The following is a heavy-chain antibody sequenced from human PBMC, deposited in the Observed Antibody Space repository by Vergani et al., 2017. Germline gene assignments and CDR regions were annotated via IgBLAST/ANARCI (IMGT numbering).Heavy chain of an antibody. J-gene: IGHJ5*02. CDR3: ARHSTVEWLVKLGWIDP. Sequence: QLQLQESGPGLVKPSATLSLTCSVSGASIRSSTYSWGWIRQPPGRGLEWIASIYYSGSTYYNPSLKRRVTISVDTSKNQFSLKLSSVTAADTAVYFCARHSTVEWLVKLGWIDPWGQGILVTVSS. V-gene: IGHV4-39*01. CDR2: IYYSGST. D-gene: IGHD6-19*01. CDR1: GASIRSSTYS.